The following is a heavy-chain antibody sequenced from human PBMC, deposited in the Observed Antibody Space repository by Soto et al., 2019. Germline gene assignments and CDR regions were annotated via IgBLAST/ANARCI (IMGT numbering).Heavy chain of an antibody. Sequence: QVQLQESGPGLVKPSQTLSLTCTVSGGSISSGGYYWSWIRQHPGKGLEWIGYIYYSGSTYYNPSLKSRVTISVDTSKNQFSLKLSSVTAADTAVYYCAREGYCSGGSCYTGYYSGMDVWGQGITVTVSS. V-gene: IGHV4-31*03. J-gene: IGHJ6*02. CDR3: AREGYCSGGSCYTGYYSGMDV. CDR1: GGSISSGGYY. D-gene: IGHD2-15*01. CDR2: IYYSGST.